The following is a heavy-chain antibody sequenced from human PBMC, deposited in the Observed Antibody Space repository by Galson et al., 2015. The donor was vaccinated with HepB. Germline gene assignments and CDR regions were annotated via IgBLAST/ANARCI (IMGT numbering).Heavy chain of an antibody. CDR1: GYTLTELS. CDR3: ATVSDLQQWELLSHDAFDI. V-gene: IGHV1-24*01. Sequence: SVKVSCKVSGYTLTELSMHWVRQAPGKGLEWMGGFDPEDGETIYAQKFQGRVTMTEDTSTDTAYMELSSLRSEDTAVYYCATVSDLQQWELLSHDAFDIWGQGTMVTVSS. CDR2: FDPEDGET. D-gene: IGHD1-26*01. J-gene: IGHJ3*02.